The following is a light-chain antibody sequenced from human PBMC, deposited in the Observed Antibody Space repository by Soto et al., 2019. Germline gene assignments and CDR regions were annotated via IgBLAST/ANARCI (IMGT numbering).Light chain of an antibody. J-gene: IGLJ2*01. Sequence: QSVLTQPASVSGSPGQSIIISCTGTSSDVGGYNYVSWYQQHPGKAPKPMIYDVSNRPSGVSNRFSGSKSGNTASLTISGLQAEDEADYYCSSYTSSTSVVFGGGTKLTVL. CDR3: SSYTSSTSVV. CDR1: SSDVGGYNY. CDR2: DVS. V-gene: IGLV2-14*01.